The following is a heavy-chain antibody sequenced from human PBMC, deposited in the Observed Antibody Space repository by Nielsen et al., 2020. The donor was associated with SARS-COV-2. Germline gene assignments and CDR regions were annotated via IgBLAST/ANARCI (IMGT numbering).Heavy chain of an antibody. CDR2: ISGSGGST. J-gene: IGHJ4*02. V-gene: IGHV3-23*01. D-gene: IGHD4-17*01. CDR3: AKVVGDYAGGWCDY. Sequence: GESLKISCAASGFTFSSYAMSWVRQAPGKGLEWVSAISGSGGSTYYADSVKGRFTISRDNSKNTLYLQMNSLRAEDTAVYYCAKVVGDYAGGWCDYWGQGTLVTVSS. CDR1: GFTFSSYA.